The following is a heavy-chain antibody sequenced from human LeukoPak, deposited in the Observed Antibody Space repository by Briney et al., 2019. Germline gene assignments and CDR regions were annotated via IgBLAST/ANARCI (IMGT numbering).Heavy chain of an antibody. CDR2: IYYSGRT. D-gene: IGHD4/OR15-4a*01. CDR1: GGSISGYY. V-gene: IGHV4-59*01. CDR3: ARALNPLTGTYYFDY. Sequence: PSETLSLTCTVSGGSISGYYWSWIRQPPGKGLEWIGYIYYSGRTNYNPSLKSRVTMSVDTSKNQFSLKLSSVTAADTAVYSCARALNPLTGTYYFDYWGQGILVTVSS. J-gene: IGHJ4*02.